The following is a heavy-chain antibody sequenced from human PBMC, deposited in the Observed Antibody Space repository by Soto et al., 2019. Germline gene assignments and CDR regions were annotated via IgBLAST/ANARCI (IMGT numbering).Heavy chain of an antibody. CDR3: ARQEKYYDILTGYFNWFDP. CDR1: GGSIRSYY. V-gene: IGHV4-59*01. CDR2: IYYSGST. Sequence: SSETLSLTCTFYGGSIRSYYWGSIRQPPGKGLEWIGYIYYSGSTNYNPSLKSRVTISVDMSKNQFSLKLSSVTAADTAVYYCARQEKYYDILTGYFNWFDPWGQGTLVTVSS. D-gene: IGHD3-9*01. J-gene: IGHJ5*02.